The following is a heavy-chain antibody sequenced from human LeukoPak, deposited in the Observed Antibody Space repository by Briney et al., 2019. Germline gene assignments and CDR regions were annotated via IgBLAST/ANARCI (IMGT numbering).Heavy chain of an antibody. CDR2: IKQDGSEK. CDR1: GFTFSSYW. Sequence: GGSLRLSCAASGFTFSSYWMSWVRQAPGTGLEWVANIKQDGSEKYYVDSVKGRFTVSRDNAKKSLYMQMNSLRAEDTAVYYCASSSGYSSYDPIDSWGQGTLVTVSS. J-gene: IGHJ4*02. D-gene: IGHD5-12*01. V-gene: IGHV3-7*01. CDR3: ASSSGYSSYDPIDS.